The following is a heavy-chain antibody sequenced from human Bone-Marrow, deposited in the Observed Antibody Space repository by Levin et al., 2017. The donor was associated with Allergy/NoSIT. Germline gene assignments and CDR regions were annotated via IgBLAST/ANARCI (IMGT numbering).Heavy chain of an antibody. CDR1: GGSVTTYF. Sequence: PSETLSLTCIVSGGSVTTYFWSWIRQPPGKGLEYIAYIYNTGSTNYNPSLKSRVTISVDTSKNQFSLKLTSVTAADTAVYYLARVLGPPGYFDLWGRGTLVTVSS. D-gene: IGHD7-27*01. CDR2: IYNTGST. V-gene: IGHV4-59*02. J-gene: IGHJ2*01. CDR3: ARVLGPPGYFDL.